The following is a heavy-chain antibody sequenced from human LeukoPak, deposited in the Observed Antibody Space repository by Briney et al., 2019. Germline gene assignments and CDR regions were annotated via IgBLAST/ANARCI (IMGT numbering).Heavy chain of an antibody. Sequence: ASVKVSCKASGYTFTGYYMHWVRQAPGQGLEWMGWINPNSGGTNYAQKFQGRVTMTRDTSISTAYMELSRLRSDDTAVYYCARGFAVAGTRGKNFDYWGQGTLVTVSS. D-gene: IGHD6-19*01. CDR3: ARGFAVAGTRGKNFDY. CDR2: INPNSGGT. V-gene: IGHV1-2*02. CDR1: GYTFTGYY. J-gene: IGHJ4*02.